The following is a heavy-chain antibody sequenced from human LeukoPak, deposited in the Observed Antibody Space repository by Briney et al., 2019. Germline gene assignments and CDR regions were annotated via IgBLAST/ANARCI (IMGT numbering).Heavy chain of an antibody. D-gene: IGHD3-22*01. CDR1: GFTLSNAW. J-gene: IGHJ4*02. Sequence: GGSLRLSCAASGFTLSNAWMNWVRQAPGKGLEWVSSISSSSSYIYYADSVKGRFTISRDNARKSLYLQMNSLRAEDTAVYYCARDLLYYDSSGGDYWGQGTLVTVSS. CDR3: ARDLLYYDSSGGDY. CDR2: ISSSSSYI. V-gene: IGHV3-21*01.